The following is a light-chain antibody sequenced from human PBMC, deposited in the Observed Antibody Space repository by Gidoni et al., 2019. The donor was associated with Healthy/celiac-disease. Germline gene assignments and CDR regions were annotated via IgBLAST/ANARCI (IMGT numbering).Light chain of an antibody. V-gene: IGKV3-20*01. J-gene: IGKJ2*03. CDR1: QSVSSSY. Sequence: EIVLTQSPGTLSLSPGERATLSCRASQSVSSSYLAWYQQKPGQALRLLIYGASSRATGIPDRFSGSGSGTDFTITISRLEPEDFAVYYCQKYGSSPSFXQXTKLEIK. CDR2: GAS. CDR3: QKYGSSPS.